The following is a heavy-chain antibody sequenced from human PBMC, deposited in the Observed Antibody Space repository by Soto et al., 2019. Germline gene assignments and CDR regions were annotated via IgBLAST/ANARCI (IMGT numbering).Heavy chain of an antibody. CDR3: ANGKSGYCPLDC. CDR2: ISGTSGST. CDR1: GFTFSIYA. J-gene: IGHJ4*02. Sequence: EVQLLESGGGLVQPGGSLRLSCAASGFTFSIYAMSWVRQAPGKGLEWVSAISGTSGSTHYADSVKGRFTISRDNSKNTLYRQRNSLRAEDTATYYCANGKSGYCPLDCWVKGTVGTFSS. V-gene: IGHV3-23*01. D-gene: IGHD5-12*01.